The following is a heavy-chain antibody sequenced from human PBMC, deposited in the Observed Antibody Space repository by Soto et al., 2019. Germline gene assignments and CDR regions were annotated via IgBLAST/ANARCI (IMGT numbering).Heavy chain of an antibody. Sequence: GGSLRLSCAVSGFSFGTYTVNWVRQAPGMGLEWVSGLSDSVGTTHYAYSVKGRFTISRDKSKNTLYLQMNNLRAEDTAVYYCAKHVIGGRLQSPCDLWGQGTQVTVSS. V-gene: IGHV3-23*01. CDR3: AKHVIGGRLQSPCDL. J-gene: IGHJ4*02. CDR1: GFSFGTYT. CDR2: LSDSVGTT. D-gene: IGHD3-22*01.